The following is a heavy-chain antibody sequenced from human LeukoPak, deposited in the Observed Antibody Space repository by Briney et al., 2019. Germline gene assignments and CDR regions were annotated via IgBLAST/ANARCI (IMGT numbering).Heavy chain of an antibody. J-gene: IGHJ4*02. CDR2: VCGGPDI. Sequence: PGGSLRLSCVAWGFRLNIYGMRWVRQAPAKGLAGVSRVCGGPDIHHADSVKGRFTVSRQDAKSSVYLQMNSLRVEDTAIYFCAKDATPGNWIWDHFDSWGQGNLVTVSS. V-gene: IGHV3-23*01. CDR1: GFRLNIYG. CDR3: AKDATPGNWIWDHFDS. D-gene: IGHD1-26*01.